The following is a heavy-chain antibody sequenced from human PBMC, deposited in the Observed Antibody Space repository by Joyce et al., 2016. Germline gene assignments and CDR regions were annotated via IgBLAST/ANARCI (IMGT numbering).Heavy chain of an antibody. V-gene: IGHV3-23*01. CDR1: GFTFSSSA. D-gene: IGHD4-23*01. CDR2: ISCAGSRT. Sequence: EVQLLESGGGLVQPGGSLRLYCAASGFTFSSSAMRWVRQCPGNGLEWVSAISCAGSRTYYADSVKGRFTISRDNSKNTLYLQMNSLTAVDTAMYYCAKSENSNAWRGRLRWDNWGQGTLVTVSS. CDR3: AKSENSNAWRGRLRWDN. J-gene: IGHJ4*02.